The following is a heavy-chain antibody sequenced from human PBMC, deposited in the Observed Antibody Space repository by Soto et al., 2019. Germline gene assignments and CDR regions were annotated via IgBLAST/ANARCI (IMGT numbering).Heavy chain of an antibody. CDR2: INAGNGNT. V-gene: IGHV1-3*01. Sequence: ASVKVSCKASGYAFTSYAMHWVRQAPGQRLEWMGWINAGNGNTKYSQKFQGRVTITRDTSASTAYMELSSLRSEDTAVYYCARAGYDSTFNRRVPFDYWGQGTLVTVSS. D-gene: IGHD3-22*01. J-gene: IGHJ4*02. CDR3: ARAGYDSTFNRRVPFDY. CDR1: GYAFTSYA.